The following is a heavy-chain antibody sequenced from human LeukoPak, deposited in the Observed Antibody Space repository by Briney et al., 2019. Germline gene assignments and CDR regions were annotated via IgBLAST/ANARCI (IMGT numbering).Heavy chain of an antibody. V-gene: IGHV3-21*01. D-gene: IGHD3-16*01. CDR3: ARPFASFYDYVWGSYHPKDAFDI. Sequence: GGSPRLSCAASGFTFSSYSMNWVRQAPGKGLEWVSSISSSSSYIYYADSVKGRFTISRDNAKNSLHLQMNSLRAEDTAVYYCARPFASFYDYVWGSYHPKDAFDIWGQGTMVTVSS. CDR2: ISSSSSYI. CDR1: GFTFSSYS. J-gene: IGHJ3*02.